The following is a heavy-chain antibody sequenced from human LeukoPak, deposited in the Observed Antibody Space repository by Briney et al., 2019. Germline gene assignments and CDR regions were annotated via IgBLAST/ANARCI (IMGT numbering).Heavy chain of an antibody. V-gene: IGHV3-20*04. J-gene: IGHJ3*02. CDR2: INWNGGST. CDR3: TRRYNYDSSGYYYVRDAFDI. D-gene: IGHD3-22*01. Sequence: PGGSLRLSCAASGFTFDDYGMSWVRQAPGKGLEWVSGINWNGGSTDYAGSVKGRFTITRDNAKKSLYLQMNSLKTEDTAVYYCTRRYNYDSSGYYYVRDAFDIWGQGTMVTVSS. CDR1: GFTFDDYG.